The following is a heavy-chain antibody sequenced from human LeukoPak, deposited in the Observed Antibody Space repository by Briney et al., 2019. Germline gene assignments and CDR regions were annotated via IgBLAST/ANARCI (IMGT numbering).Heavy chain of an antibody. J-gene: IGHJ6*02. CDR1: GYTFSSYD. CDR3: ASPTEQDTVADRYSGSIRHYYGMDV. CDR2: MNPNSGNT. D-gene: IGHD5-12*01. V-gene: IGHV1-8*01. Sequence: GASVKVSCKASGYTFSSYDINWVRQAPGQGLEWMGWMNPNSGNTGSAQKFQGRVTMTRNTSISTAYMELSSLRSEDTAVYYCASPTEQDTVADRYSGSIRHYYGMDVWGQVTTVTVSS.